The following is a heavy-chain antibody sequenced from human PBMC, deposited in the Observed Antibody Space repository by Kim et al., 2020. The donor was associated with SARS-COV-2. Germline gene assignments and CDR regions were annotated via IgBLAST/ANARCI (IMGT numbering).Heavy chain of an antibody. V-gene: IGHV4-31*03. CDR1: GGSISSGGYY. D-gene: IGHD2-2*01. J-gene: IGHJ3*02. CDR3: ARDPKSSVVVPAAKVFDI. Sequence: SETLSLTCTVSGGSISSGGYYWSWIRQHPGKGLEWIGYIYYSGSTYYNPSLKSRVTISVDTSKNQFSLKLSSVTAADTAVYYCARDPKSSVVVPAAKVFDIWGQGTMVTVSS. CDR2: IYYSGST.